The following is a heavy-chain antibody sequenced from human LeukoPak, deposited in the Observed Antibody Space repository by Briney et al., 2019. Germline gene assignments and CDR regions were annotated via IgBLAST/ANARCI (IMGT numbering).Heavy chain of an antibody. CDR3: ARASHPHGSSWLFDY. V-gene: IGHV4-59*01. CDR2: IYYSGST. CDR1: GGSISSYY. Sequence: SETLSLTCTVSGGSISSYYWSWIRQPPGKGLEWIGYIYYSGSTNYNPSLKSRVTISVDTSKNQFSLKLSSVTAADTAVYYCARASHPHGSSWLFDYWGQGTLVTVSS. D-gene: IGHD6-13*01. J-gene: IGHJ4*02.